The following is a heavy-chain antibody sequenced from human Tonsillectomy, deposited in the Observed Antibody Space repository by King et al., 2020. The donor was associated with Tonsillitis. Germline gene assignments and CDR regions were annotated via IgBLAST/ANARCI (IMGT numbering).Heavy chain of an antibody. J-gene: IGHJ4*02. CDR1: GGSISSYY. V-gene: IGHV4-59*01. Sequence: QVQLPESGPGLVKPSETLSLTCTVSGGSISSYYWSWIRQPPVKGLEWIGYIYYSGSTNYNPSLKSRVTISVDTSKNQFSLKLSSVTAADTAVYYCAGGTSGYCIITSCYELGYWGQGTLATVSS. CDR2: IYYSGST. CDR3: AGGTSGYCIITSCYELGY. D-gene: IGHD2-2*01.